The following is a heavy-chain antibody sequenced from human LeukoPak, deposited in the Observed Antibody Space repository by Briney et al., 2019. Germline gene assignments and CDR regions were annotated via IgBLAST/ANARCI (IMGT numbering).Heavy chain of an antibody. Sequence: PSETLSLTCTVSGGSISSGDYYWSWIRQPPGKGLEWIGYIYYSGSTYYNPSLKSRVTISVDTSKNQFSLKLSSVTAADTAVYYCARGTMARGALFDYWGQGTLVTVSS. D-gene: IGHD3-10*01. CDR1: GGSISSGDYY. CDR3: ARGTMARGALFDY. CDR2: IYYSGST. V-gene: IGHV4-30-4*01. J-gene: IGHJ4*02.